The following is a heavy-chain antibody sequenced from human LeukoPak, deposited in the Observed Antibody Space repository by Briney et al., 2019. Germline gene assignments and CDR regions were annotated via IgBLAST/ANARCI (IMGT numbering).Heavy chain of an antibody. CDR1: GFTFSSYG. CDR2: IWYDGSNK. CDR3: ARDTYYDFWSGYRLHPDFDY. J-gene: IGHJ4*02. D-gene: IGHD3-3*01. Sequence: PGRSLRLSCAASGFTFSSYGMHWVRQAPGKGLEWVAVIWYDGSNKYYADSVKGRFTISRDNSKNTPYLQMNSLRAEDTAVYYCARDTYYDFWSGYRLHPDFDYWGQGTLVTVSS. V-gene: IGHV3-33*01.